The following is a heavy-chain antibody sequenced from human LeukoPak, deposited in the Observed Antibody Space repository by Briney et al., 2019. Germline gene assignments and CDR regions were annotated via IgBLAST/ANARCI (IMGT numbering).Heavy chain of an antibody. CDR3: ARLSGSYLDFDY. D-gene: IGHD1-26*01. V-gene: IGHV4-4*07. CDR2: IYSSGSN. J-gene: IGHJ4*02. CDR1: GGSISSYY. Sequence: PGGSLRLSCAASGGSISSYYWSWIRQPAGKGLEWIGRIYSSGSNNYNPSLKSRVTMSVDTSKNQFSLKLSSVTAADTAVYYCARLSGSYLDFDYWGQGTLVTVSS.